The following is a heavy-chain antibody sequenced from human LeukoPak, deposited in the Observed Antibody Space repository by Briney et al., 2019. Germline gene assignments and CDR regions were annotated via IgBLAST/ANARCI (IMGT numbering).Heavy chain of an antibody. CDR1: GGSINSYY. Sequence: PSETLSLTCTVSGGSINSYYWTWIRQPPGKGLEWIGYIYYSGSTNYNPSHKSRVTISVDTSKNQFSLKLSSVTAADTAVYYCARDESGTSAFDIWGQGTMVTVSS. D-gene: IGHD1-1*01. CDR3: ARDESGTSAFDI. V-gene: IGHV4-59*01. J-gene: IGHJ3*02. CDR2: IYYSGST.